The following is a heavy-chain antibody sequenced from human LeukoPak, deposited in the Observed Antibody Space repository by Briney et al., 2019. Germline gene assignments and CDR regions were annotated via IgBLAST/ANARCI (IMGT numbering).Heavy chain of an antibody. CDR1: GFAFNTYT. CDR3: AKDGCRITSCHVLVDP. D-gene: IGHD2-2*01. J-gene: IGHJ5*02. CDR2: ISSDQTNK. Sequence: GGSLRLSCSASGFAFNTYTMHWVRQAPGKGLEWVAVISSDQTNKYYADSVKGRFTISRDNSKNTLYLQMNGLRAEDTAVYYCAKDGCRITSCHVLVDPWGQGTLVTVSS. V-gene: IGHV3-30*04.